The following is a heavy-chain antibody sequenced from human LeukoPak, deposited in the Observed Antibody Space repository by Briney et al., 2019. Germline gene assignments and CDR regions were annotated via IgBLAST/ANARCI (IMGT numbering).Heavy chain of an antibody. CDR2: INTDGSST. Sequence: PGGSLRLSCAASGFTFSSYWMHWVRQAPGKGLVWVARINTDGSSTSYADSVKGRFTIYRDNAKNTRYRQMSSLRAEDTAVYYCARVQQLWLLADYWGQGTLVTVSS. V-gene: IGHV3-74*01. J-gene: IGHJ4*02. D-gene: IGHD5-18*01. CDR3: ARVQQLWLLADY. CDR1: GFTFSSYW.